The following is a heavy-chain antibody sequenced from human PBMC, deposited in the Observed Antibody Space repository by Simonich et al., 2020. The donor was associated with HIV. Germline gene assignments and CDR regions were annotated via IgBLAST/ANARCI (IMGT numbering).Heavy chain of an antibody. CDR3: AREGAMLDEAFDV. CDR1: GYTFTDNP. CDR2: PTPNSRAT. J-gene: IGHJ3*01. Sequence: QVQLVQSGAEVKNPGASVKVSCKASGYTFTDNPLHWVRQAPGQGLASVGGPTPNSRATDYAHNCKGRVAMTRDTSMSTPYMEQSRPTSDDTAVYFCAREGAMLDEAFDVWGQGTMVTVSS. D-gene: IGHD1-1*01. V-gene: IGHV1-2*07.